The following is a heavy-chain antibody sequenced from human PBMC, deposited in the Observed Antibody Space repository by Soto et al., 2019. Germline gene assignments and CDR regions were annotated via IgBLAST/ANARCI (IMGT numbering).Heavy chain of an antibody. CDR1: GGSMSNYY. Sequence: SETLSLTCTVAGGSMSNYYWSWIRQSPGKGLEWIGYIYYSGSTNYNPSLKSRVTISADTSKNQFSLRLSSVTAADTAVYYCGRSFAVAAPLDPWGQGTLVTVSS. J-gene: IGHJ5*02. CDR2: IYYSGST. V-gene: IGHV4-59*01. D-gene: IGHD2-15*01. CDR3: GRSFAVAAPLDP.